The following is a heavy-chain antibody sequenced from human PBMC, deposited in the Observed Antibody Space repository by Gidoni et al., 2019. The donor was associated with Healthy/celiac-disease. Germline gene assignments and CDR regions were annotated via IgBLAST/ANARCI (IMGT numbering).Heavy chain of an antibody. CDR3: ARQYSITIFGVVIIGGMDV. CDR1: GGSFSGYS. CDR2: INHSGST. J-gene: IGHJ6*02. V-gene: IGHV4-34*01. Sequence: QVQLQQWGAGLLKPSETLSLTCAVYGGSFSGYSWSWIRQPPGKGLEWIGEINHSGSTNYNPSLKSRVTISVDTSKNQFSLKLSAVTAADTAVYYCARQYSITIFGVVIIGGMDVWGQGTTVTVSS. D-gene: IGHD3-3*01.